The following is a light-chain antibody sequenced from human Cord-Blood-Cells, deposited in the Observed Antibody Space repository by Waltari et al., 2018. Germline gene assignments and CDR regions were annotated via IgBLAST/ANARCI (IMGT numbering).Light chain of an antibody. Sequence: EIVMTQSPATLSVSPGERATLSCRASQSVSSNLAWYQQKPGQAPRLLIYGASTRATVIPARFSGSGSGTEFTLTISSLQSEDFAVYYCQQYNSWPPYTFGQGTKRESK. V-gene: IGKV3-15*01. J-gene: IGKJ2*01. CDR1: QSVSSN. CDR2: GAS. CDR3: QQYNSWPPYT.